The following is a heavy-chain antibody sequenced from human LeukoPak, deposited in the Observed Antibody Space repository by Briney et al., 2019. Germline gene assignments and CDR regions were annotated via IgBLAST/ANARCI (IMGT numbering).Heavy chain of an antibody. CDR1: GYTFTSYG. V-gene: IGHV1-18*01. D-gene: IGHD3-10*01. CDR3: ARALLWFGEPRHIDY. J-gene: IGHJ4*02. Sequence: ASVKVSCKASGYTFTSYGISWVRQAPGQGLEWMGWITAYNDNTNYAQKLQGIVTMTTDTSTSTAYMELRSLRSDDTAVYYCARALLWFGEPRHIDYWGQGTLVTASS. CDR2: ITAYNDNT.